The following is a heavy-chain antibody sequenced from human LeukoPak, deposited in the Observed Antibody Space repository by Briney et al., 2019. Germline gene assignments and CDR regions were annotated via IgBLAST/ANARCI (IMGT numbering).Heavy chain of an antibody. CDR2: ISWNSGSI. J-gene: IGHJ3*02. CDR1: GFTFDDYA. D-gene: IGHD1-26*01. Sequence: GGSLRLSCAASGFTFDDYAMHWVRQAPGKGLEWVSGISWNSGSIGYADSVKGRFTISRDNAKNSLYLQMNSLRVEDMALYYCAKASGSYRAFDIWGQGTMVSVSS. V-gene: IGHV3-9*03. CDR3: AKASGSYRAFDI.